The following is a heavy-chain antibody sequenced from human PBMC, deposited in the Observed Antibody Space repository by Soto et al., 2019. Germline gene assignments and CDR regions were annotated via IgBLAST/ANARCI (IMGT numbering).Heavy chain of an antibody. CDR1: GFAFANYD. D-gene: IGHD3-3*01. V-gene: IGHV3-48*03. Sequence: GASLRLSCAASGFAFANYDMHWVRQAPGKGLDCVAFINVGADVKYYADSVEGRFTISRDNAKNALFLQMDNLRAEDTAIYYCARLSGDGFWKSYSPYNLFESWGQGA. CDR3: ARLSGDGFWKSYSPYNLFES. J-gene: IGHJ5*01. CDR2: INVGADVK.